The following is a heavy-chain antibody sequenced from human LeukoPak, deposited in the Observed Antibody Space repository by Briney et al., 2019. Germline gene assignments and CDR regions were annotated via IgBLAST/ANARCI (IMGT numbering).Heavy chain of an antibody. D-gene: IGHD3-9*01. CDR3: AQGEGISTGYYYEGY. Sequence: GGSLRLSRAASGFTFSSYEMNWVRQAPGKGLEWVSYISSSGSTIYYADSVKGRSTISRDNAKNSLYLQMNSLRAEDTAVYYCAQGEGISTGYYYEGYWGQGTLVTVSS. CDR1: GFTFSSYE. CDR2: ISSSGSTI. J-gene: IGHJ4*02. V-gene: IGHV3-48*03.